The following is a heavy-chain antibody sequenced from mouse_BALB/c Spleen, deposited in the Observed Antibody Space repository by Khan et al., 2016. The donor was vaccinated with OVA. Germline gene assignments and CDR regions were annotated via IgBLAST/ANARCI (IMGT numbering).Heavy chain of an antibody. V-gene: IGHV3-2*02. CDR2: INYSGGT. CDR3: ARWFTY. Sequence: EVKLLESGPGLVKPSQSLSLTCTVTGYSITSDYAWNWIRQFPGNKLEWMGYINYSGGTSYLPSLKSRISITRDTSKNQFFLQLNSVTTEDSATYDGARWFTYWGQGTLVTVS. J-gene: IGHJ3*01. CDR1: GYSITSDYA.